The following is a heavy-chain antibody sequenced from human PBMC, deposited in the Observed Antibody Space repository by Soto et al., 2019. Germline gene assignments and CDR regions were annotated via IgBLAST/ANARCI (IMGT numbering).Heavy chain of an antibody. D-gene: IGHD1-26*01. J-gene: IGHJ6*02. CDR2: ISTYNGDT. CDR3: ARQGSWPYYYYGLDV. V-gene: IGHV1-18*01. CDR1: GYTFTTSG. Sequence: GPEVRKPGASVKVSCEASGYTFTTSGISWVRQVPGQGLEWMGWISTYNGDTKSAQNFQGRVLMTADTSTGTAYMELMSLKSDDTAVYYCARQGSWPYYYYGLDVWGQGTTGTVSS.